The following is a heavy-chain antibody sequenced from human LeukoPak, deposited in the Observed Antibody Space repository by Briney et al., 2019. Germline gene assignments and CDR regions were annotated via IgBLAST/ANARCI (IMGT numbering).Heavy chain of an antibody. CDR2: IYYSGST. CDR3: ATTFYDSSAPDAFDI. Sequence: SETLSLTCTVSGGSISSYYWSWIRQPPGKGLEWIGYIYYSGSTSYNPSLKSRVTISVDTSKNQFSPKLSSVTAADTAVYYCATTFYDSSAPDAFDIWGQGAMVTVSS. J-gene: IGHJ3*02. CDR1: GGSISSYY. D-gene: IGHD3-22*01. V-gene: IGHV4-59*01.